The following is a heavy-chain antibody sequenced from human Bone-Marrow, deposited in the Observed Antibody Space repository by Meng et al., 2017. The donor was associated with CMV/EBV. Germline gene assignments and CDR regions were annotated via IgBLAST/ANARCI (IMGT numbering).Heavy chain of an antibody. V-gene: IGHV1-8*01. D-gene: IGHD3-3*01. CDR3: ARERIEHVLRFLEWSPYYYYGMDV. J-gene: IGHJ6*02. CDR1: GYTFTSYD. Sequence: ASVKVSCKASGYTFTSYDINWVRQATGQGLEWMGWMNPNSGNTGYAQKFQGRVTMTRNTSISTAYMELSSLRSEDTAVYYCARERIEHVLRFLEWSPYYYYGMDVWGQGTTVTVSS. CDR2: MNPNSGNT.